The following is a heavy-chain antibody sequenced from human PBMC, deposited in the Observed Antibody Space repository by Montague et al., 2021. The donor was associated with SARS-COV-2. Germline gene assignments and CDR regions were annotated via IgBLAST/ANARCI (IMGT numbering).Heavy chain of an antibody. D-gene: IGHD5-12*01. CDR1: GGSFKNYY. CDR2: VHHDGSRGSD. CDR3: ARVVGNSGYALDY. V-gene: IGHV4-59*01. J-gene: IGHJ4*02. Sequence: SETLSLACTVSGGSFKNYYWSWIWQPPGKGKEWNGYVHHDGSRGSDYYXPPDWRGATIVDDTSKKQFPLHRSSATPADTAVYCSARVVGNSGYALDYWGQGTQVTVSS.